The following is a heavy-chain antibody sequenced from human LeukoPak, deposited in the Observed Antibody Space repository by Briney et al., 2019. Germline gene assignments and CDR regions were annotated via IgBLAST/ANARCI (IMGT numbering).Heavy chain of an antibody. D-gene: IGHD4-17*01. CDR1: GFTFKHQA. J-gene: IGHJ4*02. CDR3: ARDSTPEALGGYGDSPILDY. CDR2: VSYDGNNK. Sequence: PGRSLRLSCTTSGFTFKHQAMHWVRQAPGKGLEWVALVSYDGNNKYYADSVKGRFTISRDNSKNTLYLRMNSLSAGDTAIYYCARDSTPEALGGYGDSPILDYWGQGTLVTVSS. V-gene: IGHV3-30-3*01.